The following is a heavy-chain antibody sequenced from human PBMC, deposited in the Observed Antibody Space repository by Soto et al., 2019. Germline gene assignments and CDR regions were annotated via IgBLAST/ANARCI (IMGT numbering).Heavy chain of an antibody. J-gene: IGHJ4*02. D-gene: IGHD4-17*01. CDR2: IYYSGST. Sequence: QVQLQESGPGLVKPSETLSLTCTVSGGSISSYYWSWIRQPPGKGLEWIGYIYYSGSTNYNPSLKSRVTLSVDTSKKQFSLKLSSVTAADTAVYSCARGGDYGDYPSYWGQGTLVTVSS. V-gene: IGHV4-59*01. CDR3: ARGGDYGDYPSY. CDR1: GGSISSYY.